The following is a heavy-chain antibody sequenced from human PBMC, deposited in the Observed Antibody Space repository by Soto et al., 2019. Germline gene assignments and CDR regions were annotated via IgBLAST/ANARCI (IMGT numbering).Heavy chain of an antibody. CDR1: GGSISSGGYY. D-gene: IGHD4-17*01. CDR2: IYYSGST. J-gene: IGHJ5*02. V-gene: IGHV4-31*03. CDR3: ASSRGDYGNWFDP. Sequence: SETLSLTCTVSGGSISSGGYYWSRIRQHPGKGLEWIGYIYYSGSTYYNPSLKSRVTISVDTSKNQFSLKLSSVTAADTAVYYCASSRGDYGNWFDPWGQGTLVTVSS.